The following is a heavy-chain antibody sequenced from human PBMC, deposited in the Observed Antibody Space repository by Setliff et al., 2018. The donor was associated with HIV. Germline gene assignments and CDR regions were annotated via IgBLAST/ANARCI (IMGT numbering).Heavy chain of an antibody. CDR1: GGSISNNNW. CDR3: ASHAAGTDGPFDY. V-gene: IGHV4-4*02. CDR2: IYHRGST. D-gene: IGHD1-1*01. J-gene: IGHJ4*02. Sequence: SETLSLTCAVSGGSISNNNWWGWVRQPPGKGLEWIAEIYHRGSTNYHPSLKSRVTISVDTSKSQFFLKLSSVTAADTAVYYCASHAAGTDGPFDYWGQGTLVTVSS.